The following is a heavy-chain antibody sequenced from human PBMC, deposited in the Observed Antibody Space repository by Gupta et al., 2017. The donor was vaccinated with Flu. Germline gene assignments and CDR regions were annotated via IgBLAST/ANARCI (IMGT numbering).Heavy chain of an antibody. V-gene: IGHV3-15*01. CDR2: IKRETDGGSA. D-gene: IGHD1-26*01. J-gene: IGHJ4*02. CDR3: TTDAAEWELQKRFDY. Sequence: VRQAPGKGREWVGRIKRETDGGSADYAAPVKNRFSISRDDSENTLYLNLNSLSTEDTAVYYCTTDAAEWELQKRFDYWGQGTLVTVSS.